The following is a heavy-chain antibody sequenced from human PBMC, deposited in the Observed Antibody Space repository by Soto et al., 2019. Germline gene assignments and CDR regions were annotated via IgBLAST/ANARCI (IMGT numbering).Heavy chain of an antibody. J-gene: IGHJ3*02. Sequence: KESGPTLVKSTQTLTLTCTFSGFSLSTSGVGVGWIRQPPGKALEWLALIYWDDDKRYSPSLKSRLTITKDTPKNQVVLGMTNMDPADTATYYCAHRRRYYDGSDAFDIWGQGTMVTVSS. V-gene: IGHV2-5*02. CDR3: AHRRRYYDGSDAFDI. CDR2: IYWDDDK. D-gene: IGHD3-22*01. CDR1: GFSLSTSGVG.